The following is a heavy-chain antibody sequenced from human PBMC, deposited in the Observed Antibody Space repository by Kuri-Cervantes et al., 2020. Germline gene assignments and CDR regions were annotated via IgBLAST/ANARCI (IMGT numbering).Heavy chain of an antibody. CDR2: IRSKANSYAT. CDR3: ARYCGDGSCYN. D-gene: IGHD2-15*01. J-gene: IGHJ4*02. CDR1: GFTFSGSA. Sequence: GGSLRLSCAASGFTFSGSAMHWVRQASGNGLEWVGRIRSKANSYATAYAASVKGRFTISRDDSKNTAYLQMNSLKTEDTAVYYCARYCGDGSCYNWGQGTLVTVSS. V-gene: IGHV3-73*01.